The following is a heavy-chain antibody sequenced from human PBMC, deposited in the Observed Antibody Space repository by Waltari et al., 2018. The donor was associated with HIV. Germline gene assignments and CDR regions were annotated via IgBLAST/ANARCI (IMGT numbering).Heavy chain of an antibody. J-gene: IGHJ5*02. CDR2: IYWNDEK. V-gene: IGHV2-5*01. Sequence: QITLKESGPTLVKPTQTLTLTCTFSGFSLSTSGVGVDWIRQPPGKALEWLALIYWNDEKRYSPSLKIRLTITNDTSKNQVVLTMTNMDPVDTATYYCAHRPLRNWNYGWFDPWGQGTLVTVSS. CDR1: GFSLSTSGVG. CDR3: AHRPLRNWNYGWFDP. D-gene: IGHD1-7*01.